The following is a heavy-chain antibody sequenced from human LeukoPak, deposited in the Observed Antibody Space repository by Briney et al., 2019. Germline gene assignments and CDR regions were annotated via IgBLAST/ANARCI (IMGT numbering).Heavy chain of an antibody. CDR2: ITSSSSYT. J-gene: IGHJ6*03. CDR1: GFSFSSYN. Sequence: GGSLRLSCAASGFSFSSYNMNWVRQAPGKGLEWVSSITSSSSYTFYADSVKGRFTISRDNAGNSLYLQMNSLRAEDTAVYYCARDPYSGAYGDTYYYYMDVWGKGTTVTISS. V-gene: IGHV3-21*01. CDR3: ARDPYSGAYGDTYYYYMDV. D-gene: IGHD1-26*01.